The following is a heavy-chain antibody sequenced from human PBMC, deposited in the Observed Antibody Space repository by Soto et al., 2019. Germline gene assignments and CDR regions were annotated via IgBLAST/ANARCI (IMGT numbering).Heavy chain of an antibody. CDR2: ISVYNYNT. CDR3: ARGGGSYRSGTYPFDY. D-gene: IGHD3-10*01. Sequence: QVQLVQSGAEVKKPGASVKVSCKTSGYTFSNYGIAWVRQAPGQGLEWMGWISVYNYNTNYAQKLQGRVTMTRDISTSTAYMELSSLISGDTAVYYCARGGGSYRSGTYPFDYWGQGTLVTVSS. V-gene: IGHV1-18*01. CDR1: GYTFSNYG. J-gene: IGHJ4*02.